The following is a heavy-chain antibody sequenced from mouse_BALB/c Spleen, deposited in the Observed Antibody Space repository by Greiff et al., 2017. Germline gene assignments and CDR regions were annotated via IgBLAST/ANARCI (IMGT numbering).Heavy chain of an antibody. Sequence: DVQLVESGGGLVKPGGSLKLSCAASGFTFSDYYMYWVRQTPEKRLEWVATISDGGSYTYYPDSVKGRFTISRDNAKNNLYLQMSSLKSEDTAMYYCASRVYYGNYGAMDYWGQGTSVTVSS. J-gene: IGHJ4*01. V-gene: IGHV5-4*02. CDR2: ISDGGSYT. CDR1: GFTFSDYY. CDR3: ASRVYYGNYGAMDY. D-gene: IGHD2-1*01.